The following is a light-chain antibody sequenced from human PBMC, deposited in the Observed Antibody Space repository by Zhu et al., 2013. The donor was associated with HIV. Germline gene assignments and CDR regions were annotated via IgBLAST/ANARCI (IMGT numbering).Light chain of an antibody. Sequence: EIVLTQSPAILSLSPGERATLSCRASQSITNYLAWYQQKPGQAPRLLIYDAFKRAADIPVRFSASGSGTDFTLTISRLETEDFAVYYCQQRSDLPLTFGGGTKVDIK. V-gene: IGKV3-11*01. J-gene: IGKJ4*01. CDR1: QSITNY. CDR2: DAF. CDR3: QQRSDLPLT.